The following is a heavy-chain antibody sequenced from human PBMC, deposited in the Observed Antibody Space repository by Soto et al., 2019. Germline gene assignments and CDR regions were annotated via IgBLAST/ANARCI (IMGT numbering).Heavy chain of an antibody. CDR1: GFSLSTSGMR. CDR2: IDWDDDK. V-gene: IGHV2-70*04. Sequence: SGPTLVNPPQTLTLTCTFSGFSLSTSGMRVSWIRQPPGKALEWLARIDWDDDKFYSTSLKTRLTISKDTSKNQVVLTMTNMDPVDTATYYCARIPTTRTYFDYWGQGTLVTVSS. D-gene: IGHD1-1*01. J-gene: IGHJ4*02. CDR3: ARIPTTRTYFDY.